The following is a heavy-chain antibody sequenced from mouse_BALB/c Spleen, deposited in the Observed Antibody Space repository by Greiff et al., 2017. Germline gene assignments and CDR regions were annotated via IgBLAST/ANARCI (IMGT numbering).Heavy chain of an antibody. D-gene: IGHD2-10*01. Sequence: DVMLVESGGGLVKPGGSLKLSCAASGFTFSSYTMSWVRQTPEKRLEWVATISSGGSYTYYPDSVKGRFTISRDNAKNTLYLQMSSLKSEDTAMYYCTRDSSYGNYEDYWGQGTTLTVSS. CDR2: ISSGGSYT. J-gene: IGHJ2*01. CDR1: GFTFSSYT. V-gene: IGHV5-6-4*01. CDR3: TRDSSYGNYEDY.